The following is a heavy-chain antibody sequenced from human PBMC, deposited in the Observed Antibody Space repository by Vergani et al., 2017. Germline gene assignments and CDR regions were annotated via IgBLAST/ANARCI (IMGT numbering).Heavy chain of an antibody. CDR2: ISSSSSYI. D-gene: IGHD3-16*02. CDR1: GFTVSSYS. CDR3: ARGRITFGGVIVPTIYFDY. J-gene: IGHJ4*02. Sequence: EVQLVESGGGLIQPGGSLRLSCAASGFTVSSYSMNWVRQAPGKGLEWVSSISSSSSYIYYADSVKGRFTISRDNAKNSLYLQMNSLRAEDTAVYYCARGRITFGGVIVPTIYFDYWGQGTLVTVSS. V-gene: IGHV3-21*01.